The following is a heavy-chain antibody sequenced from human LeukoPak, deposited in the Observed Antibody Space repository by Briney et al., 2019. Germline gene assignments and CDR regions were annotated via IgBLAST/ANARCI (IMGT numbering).Heavy chain of an antibody. Sequence: GGSLRLSCAASGFTCSSYAMSWVRQGPGKGLEWVSVIYSGGSTYYADSVKGGFTISRDNSKNTLYLQMNSLRAEATAVYYCARVSSSWYTPFDYWGQGTLVTVSS. J-gene: IGHJ4*02. CDR2: IYSGGST. V-gene: IGHV3-66*01. CDR3: ARVSSSWYTPFDY. D-gene: IGHD6-13*01. CDR1: GFTCSSYA.